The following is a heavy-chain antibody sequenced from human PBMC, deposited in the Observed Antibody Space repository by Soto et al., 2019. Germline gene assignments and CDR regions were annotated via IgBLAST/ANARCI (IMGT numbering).Heavy chain of an antibody. CDR3: AKDRARGYSGNPLFYFEY. CDR1: GFTFTNYA. CDR2: VGGSGSST. J-gene: IGHJ4*02. D-gene: IGHD5-12*01. V-gene: IGHV3-23*01. Sequence: EVQLLESGGGWVQPGGSLRLSCATSGFTFTNYAMSWVRQAPGVGLEWVSAVGGSGSSTFYADPVKGRFTISRDNSRNTVSLEMNSLRAEDTAVYYCAKDRARGYSGNPLFYFEYWGQGTLVTVSS.